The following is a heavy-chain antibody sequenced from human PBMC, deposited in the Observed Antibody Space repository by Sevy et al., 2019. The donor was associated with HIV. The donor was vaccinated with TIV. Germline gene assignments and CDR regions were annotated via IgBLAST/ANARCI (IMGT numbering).Heavy chain of an antibody. Sequence: GGSLRLSCAASGFTFSDYYMSWIRQAPGKGLEWVSSISSSGSTIYYADSVKGRFTISRDNAKNSLYLQMNSLRAEDTAVYYCARAYDYVWGSYRDAFDIWGQGTMVTVSS. J-gene: IGHJ3*02. CDR3: ARAYDYVWGSYRDAFDI. CDR2: ISSSGSTI. CDR1: GFTFSDYY. V-gene: IGHV3-11*01. D-gene: IGHD3-16*02.